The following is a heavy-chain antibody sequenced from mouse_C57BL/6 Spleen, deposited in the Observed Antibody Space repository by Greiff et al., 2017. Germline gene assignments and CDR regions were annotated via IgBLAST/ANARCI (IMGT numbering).Heavy chain of an antibody. CDR1: GYTFTSYW. J-gene: IGHJ1*03. D-gene: IGHD2-2*01. CDR2: IYPSDSET. V-gene: IGHV1-61*01. Sequence: VQLQQPGAELVRPGPSVKLSCKASGYTFTSYWMDWVKQRPGQGLEWIGNIYPSDSETHYNQKFKDKATLTVDKSSSTAYMQLSSLTSEDSAVYYCARWGGYGWYFDVWGTGTTVTVSS. CDR3: ARWGGYGWYFDV.